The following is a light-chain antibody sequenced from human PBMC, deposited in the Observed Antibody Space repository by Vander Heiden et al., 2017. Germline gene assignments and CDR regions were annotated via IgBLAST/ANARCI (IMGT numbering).Light chain of an antibody. CDR1: QSVSSY. CDR2: DAS. V-gene: IGKV3-11*01. Sequence: EIVLTQSPATLSSSPGARATLSCTSSQSVSSYLGWYQQKPGQAPRLLIYDASNRATGIPARFSGSGYGTDFTVTIGSRELEDFAVYYCQQLSNWPPITSGGGTKVEIK. CDR3: QQLSNWPPIT. J-gene: IGKJ4*01.